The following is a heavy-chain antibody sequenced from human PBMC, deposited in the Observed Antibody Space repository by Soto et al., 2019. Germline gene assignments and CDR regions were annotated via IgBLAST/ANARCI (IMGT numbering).Heavy chain of an antibody. J-gene: IGHJ6*02. CDR3: ARDFEQWGSTYGMDV. D-gene: IGHD2-8*01. CDR2: ISSSSSYI. CDR1: GITFSSYS. Sequence: XGSLIISCAASGITFSSYSMNLVLQAPGKGLEWVSSISSSSSYIYYADSVKGRFTISRDNAKNSLYLQMNSLRAEDTAVYYCARDFEQWGSTYGMDVWGQGTTVTVSS. V-gene: IGHV3-21*01.